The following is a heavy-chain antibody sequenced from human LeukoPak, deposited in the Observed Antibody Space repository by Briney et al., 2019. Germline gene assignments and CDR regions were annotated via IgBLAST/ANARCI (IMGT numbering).Heavy chain of an antibody. CDR2: IHTGGTT. D-gene: IGHD3-10*01. V-gene: IGHV3-53*01. CDR3: ARVWFGYFFQ. J-gene: IGHJ4*02. CDR1: GFDISYNY. Sequence: GGSLRLSCVASGFDISYNYVGWVRQAPGKGLEWVSVIHTGGTTHYTDSVEGRFTISKDNSNNTVYLQMNSVRVEDTAVYYCARVWFGYFFQWGQGXLVTVSS.